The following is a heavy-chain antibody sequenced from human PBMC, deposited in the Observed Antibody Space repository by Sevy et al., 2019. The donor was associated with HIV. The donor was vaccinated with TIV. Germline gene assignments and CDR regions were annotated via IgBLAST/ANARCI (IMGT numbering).Heavy chain of an antibody. J-gene: IGHJ4*02. CDR3: ARGKVLFDY. V-gene: IGHV3-11*06. CDR2: INNSSRFI. CDR1: GFTFSDYY. Sequence: GGSLRLSSAASGFTFSDYYMIWIRQAPGKGPEWVSYINNSSRFINYVDSVKGRFTISRDNAKNSLYLQMNSLRAGDTAVYYCARGKVLFDYWGQGTLVTVSS.